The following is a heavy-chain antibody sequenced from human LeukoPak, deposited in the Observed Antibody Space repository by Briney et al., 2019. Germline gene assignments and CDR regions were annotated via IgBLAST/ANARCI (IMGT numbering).Heavy chain of an antibody. CDR3: AKCSGRSCYRLYVGAFDI. Sequence: SVKVSCKXSGGTFSSFAISWVRQSPGQGLEWMGRIIPIFGTTKYSQKFQGRVTITTDESTSTAYMELSSLRSEDTAVYYCAKCSGRSCYRLYVGAFDIWGQGTMVTVSS. D-gene: IGHD2-15*01. J-gene: IGHJ3*02. CDR2: IIPIFGTT. CDR1: GGTFSSFA. V-gene: IGHV1-69*05.